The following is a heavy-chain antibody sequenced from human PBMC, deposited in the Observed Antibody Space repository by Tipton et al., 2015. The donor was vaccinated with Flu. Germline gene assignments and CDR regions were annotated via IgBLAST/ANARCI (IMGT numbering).Heavy chain of an antibody. CDR2: IHHRGTT. Sequence: TLSLTCAVSDGSISSSIWWSWVRQPPGERLEWSGEIHHRGTTHYNPSPKRRVTISKDKSSNHFSLDLRAMTAADTAEYYCASHPPTSRLPSGGPDCWGQGTLFPVSS. CDR1: DGSISSSIW. D-gene: IGHD4-11*01. J-gene: IGHJ4*02. CDR3: ASHPPTSRLPSGGPDC. V-gene: IGHV4-4*02.